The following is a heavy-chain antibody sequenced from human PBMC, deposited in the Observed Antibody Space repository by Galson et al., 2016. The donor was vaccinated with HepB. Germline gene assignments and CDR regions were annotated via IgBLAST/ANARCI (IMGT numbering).Heavy chain of an antibody. Sequence: SLRLSCAGSGFTFSTYGIHWVRQAPGKGLEWVALISYDGSNRYYADSVKGRFTISRDNSKNTLYLQMNSLRAEDTAVYYCAKGVRPHSISSFGMDVWGQGTTVTVSS. CDR2: ISYDGSNR. J-gene: IGHJ6*02. CDR3: AKGVRPHSISSFGMDV. CDR1: GFTFSTYG. D-gene: IGHD6-6*01. V-gene: IGHV3-30*18.